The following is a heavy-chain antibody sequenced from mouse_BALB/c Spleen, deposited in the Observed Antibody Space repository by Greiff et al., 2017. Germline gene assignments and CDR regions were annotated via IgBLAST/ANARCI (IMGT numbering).Heavy chain of an antibody. CDR3: ARLRNAMDY. Sequence: EVKLVESGGDLVKPGGSLKLSCAASGFTFSSYGMSWVRQTPDKRLEWVATISSGGSYTYYPDSVKGRFTISRDNAKNTLYLQMSSLKSEDTAMYYCARLRNAMDYWGQGTSVTVSS. V-gene: IGHV5-6*02. J-gene: IGHJ4*01. CDR1: GFTFSSYG. CDR2: ISSGGSYT.